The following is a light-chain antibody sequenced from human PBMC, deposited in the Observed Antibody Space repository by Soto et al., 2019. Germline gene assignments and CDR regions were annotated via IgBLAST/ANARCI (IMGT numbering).Light chain of an antibody. CDR3: QQYNSYWT. J-gene: IGKJ1*01. Sequence: EIVMTQSQATLSVSPGERATLSCRASQSVSSHLAWYQHKPGQAPRLLFYDASTRATGIPARFSGSGSGTEFTLTISSLQPDDFATYYCQQYNSYWTFGQGTKVDI. CDR1: QSVSSH. V-gene: IGKV3-15*01. CDR2: DAS.